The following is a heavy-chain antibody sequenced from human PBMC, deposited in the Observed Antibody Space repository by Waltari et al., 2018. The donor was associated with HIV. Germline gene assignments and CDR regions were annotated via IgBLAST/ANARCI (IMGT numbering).Heavy chain of an antibody. D-gene: IGHD6-13*01. CDR2: IACEGSKR. CDR1: GFSFGGYD. V-gene: IGHV3-30*03. CDR3: ARDLSYSSTWPSY. Sequence: QVRLVESGGGVVQPGRSLRLSCEASGFSFGGYDMHWVRQTPEKGLEGVEKIACEGSKRQYKDPVKGRFTGARDNSKNTSYLEMNNVRPDDTAGYRCARDLSYSSTWPSYWGQGTLVTVSS. J-gene: IGHJ4*02.